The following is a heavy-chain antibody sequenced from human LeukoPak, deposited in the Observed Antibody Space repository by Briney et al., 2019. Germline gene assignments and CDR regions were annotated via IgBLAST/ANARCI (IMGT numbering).Heavy chain of an antibody. CDR3: ARDQFAVVTATFDY. V-gene: IGHV1-3*01. CDR2: INAGNGNT. Sequence: ASVKVSCKVSGYTFTSYAMHWVRQAPGQRLEWMGWINAGNGNTKYSQKFQGRVTITRDTSASTAYMELSSLRSEDTAVYYCARDQFAVVTATFDYWGQGTLVTVSS. J-gene: IGHJ4*02. D-gene: IGHD2-21*02. CDR1: GYTFTSYA.